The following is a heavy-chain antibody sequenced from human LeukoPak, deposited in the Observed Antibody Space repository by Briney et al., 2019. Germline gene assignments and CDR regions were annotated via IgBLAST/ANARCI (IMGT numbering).Heavy chain of an antibody. CDR3: ARRGDSTFDY. J-gene: IGHJ4*02. D-gene: IGHD2/OR15-2a*01. V-gene: IGHV4-38-2*02. CDR2: INHSGST. CDR1: GYSISSGYY. Sequence: SETLSLTCTVSGYSISSGYYWSWIRQPPGKGLEWIGEINHSGSTNYNPSLKSRVTISVDTSKNQFSLKLSSVTAADTAVYYCARRGDSTFDYWGQGTLVTVSS.